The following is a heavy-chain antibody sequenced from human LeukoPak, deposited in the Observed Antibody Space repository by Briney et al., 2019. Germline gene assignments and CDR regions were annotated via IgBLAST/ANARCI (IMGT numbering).Heavy chain of an antibody. J-gene: IGHJ4*02. V-gene: IGHV3-11*04. D-gene: IGHD4-23*01. Sequence: PGGSLRLSCAASGFTFSDYYMTWIRQAPGKGLEWVSHISRRGSAIYYADSVKGRFTISRDNAKNSLYLQMDSLRAEDTAVYYCARTHETDKVTDGDLDYWGQGTLVTVSS. CDR1: GFTFSDYY. CDR2: ISRRGSAI. CDR3: ARTHETDKVTDGDLDY.